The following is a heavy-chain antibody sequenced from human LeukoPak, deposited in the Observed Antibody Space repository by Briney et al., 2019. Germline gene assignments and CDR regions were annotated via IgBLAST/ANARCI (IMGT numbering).Heavy chain of an antibody. Sequence: ASVKVSCKAAGYTFTGYYMFSVRQAPGQGLEWMGRINPNSGGTNYAQKFQGRVTMTRDTSISTAYMELSRLRSDDTAVYYCARGYCSGGSCYSVENWFDPWGQGTLVTVSS. V-gene: IGHV1-2*06. CDR2: INPNSGGT. D-gene: IGHD2-15*01. CDR3: ARGYCSGGSCYSVENWFDP. J-gene: IGHJ5*02. CDR1: GYTFTGYY.